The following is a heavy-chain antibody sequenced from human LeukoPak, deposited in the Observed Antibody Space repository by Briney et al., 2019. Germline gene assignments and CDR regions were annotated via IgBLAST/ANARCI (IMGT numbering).Heavy chain of an antibody. CDR3: ARGYSSGWSNWFDP. Sequence: SETLSPTCTVSGGSISSHYWSWIRQPPGKGLEWIGYIYYSGSTNYNPSLKSRVTISVDTSKNQFSLKLSSVTAADTAVYYCARGYSSGWSNWFDPWGQGTLVTVSS. CDR2: IYYSGST. CDR1: GGSISSHY. V-gene: IGHV4-59*11. D-gene: IGHD6-19*01. J-gene: IGHJ5*02.